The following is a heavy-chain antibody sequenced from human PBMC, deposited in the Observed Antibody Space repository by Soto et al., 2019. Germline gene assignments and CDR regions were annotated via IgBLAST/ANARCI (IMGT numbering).Heavy chain of an antibody. CDR1: GGTFSSYA. J-gene: IGHJ6*02. D-gene: IGHD1-26*01. V-gene: IGHV1-69*13. CDR3: ARDQAIRWDYYYYGMDV. CDR2: IIPIFGTA. Sequence: ASVKVSCKASGGTFSSYAISWVRQAPGQGLEWMGGIIPIFGTANYAQKFQGRVTITADESTSTAYMELSSLRSEDTAVYYCARDQAIRWDYYYYGMDVWGQGTTVTVSS.